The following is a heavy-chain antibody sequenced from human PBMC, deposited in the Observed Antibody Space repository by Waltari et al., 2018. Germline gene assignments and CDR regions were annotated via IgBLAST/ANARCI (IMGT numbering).Heavy chain of an antibody. CDR1: GFTFSSYS. D-gene: IGHD6-19*01. CDR3: AREGGYSSGWGDYFDY. CDR2: ISSSSSYI. V-gene: IGHV3-21*01. Sequence: EVQLVESGGGLVKPGGSLRLSCAASGFTFSSYSMNWVRQAPGKGLEWVSSISSSSSYIYYANSGKGRFTISRDNAKNSLVLQMNSLRAEDTAVYYCAREGGYSSGWGDYFDYWGQGTLVTVSS. J-gene: IGHJ4*02.